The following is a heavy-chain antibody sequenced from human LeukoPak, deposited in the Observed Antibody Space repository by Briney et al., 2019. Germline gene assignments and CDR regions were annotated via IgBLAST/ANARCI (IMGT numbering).Heavy chain of an antibody. CDR2: ISGSGGST. D-gene: IGHD1-7*01. Sequence: PGGSLRLSRAASGFTFSSYAMSWVRQAPGKGLEWVSAISGSGGSTYYADSVKGRFTISRDNSKNTLYLQMNSLRAEDTAVYYCASQTGTTRALDYWGQGTLVTVSS. V-gene: IGHV3-23*01. CDR1: GFTFSSYA. J-gene: IGHJ4*02. CDR3: ASQTGTTRALDY.